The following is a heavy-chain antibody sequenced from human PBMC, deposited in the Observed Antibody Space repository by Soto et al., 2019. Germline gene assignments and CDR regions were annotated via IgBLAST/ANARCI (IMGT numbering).Heavy chain of an antibody. D-gene: IGHD4-17*01. Sequence: QVHLVQSGVEVKTPGAAVKGAFQASVYTCFTYDLSWVRQDPGQGREWMGGNSAYSGDPKYAQKFQGRVTMTTVNPTTTASLELRGLRCADTAVYYCARDHGPTHSETWLDPWGQGTPVTVSS. CDR1: VYTCFTYD. V-gene: IGHV1-18*01. CDR2: NSAYSGDP. J-gene: IGHJ5*02. CDR3: ARDHGPTHSETWLDP.